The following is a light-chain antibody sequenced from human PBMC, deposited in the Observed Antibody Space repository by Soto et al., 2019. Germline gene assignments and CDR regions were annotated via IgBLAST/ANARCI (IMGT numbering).Light chain of an antibody. Sequence: EIVLTQSPGTLSLSPGERATLSCRASESIRKNYLAWYQQIPGQPPRVLIHDASTRSTGTPDRFSGSGSGTDFMLTISRLEPEDFAVYYCQQSGSTPWTFGQGTKVEIK. J-gene: IGKJ1*01. CDR2: DAS. CDR3: QQSGSTPWT. V-gene: IGKV3-20*01. CDR1: ESIRKNY.